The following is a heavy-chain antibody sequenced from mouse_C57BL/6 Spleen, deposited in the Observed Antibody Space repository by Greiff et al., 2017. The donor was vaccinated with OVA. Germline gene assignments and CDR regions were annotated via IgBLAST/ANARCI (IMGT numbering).Heavy chain of an antibody. J-gene: IGHJ4*01. CDR2: ISDGGSYT. D-gene: IGHD2-4*01. V-gene: IGHV5-4*01. Sequence: EVKLVESGGGLVKPGGSLKLSCAASGFTFSSYAMSWVRQTPEQRLEWVATISDGGSYTYYPDNVKGRFTISRDNAKNNLYLQMSHLKSEDTAMYYCAREGYYDYDGYAMDYWGQGTSVTVSS. CDR3: AREGYYDYDGYAMDY. CDR1: GFTFSSYA.